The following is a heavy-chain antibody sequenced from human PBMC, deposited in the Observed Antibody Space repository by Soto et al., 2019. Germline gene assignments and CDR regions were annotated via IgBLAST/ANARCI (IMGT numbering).Heavy chain of an antibody. Sequence: GGSLRLSCAASGFTFTNYAMGWVRQAPGKGLEWVSVVSSGGSTYYADSVTGRFTVSRDNSKNTLSLQMNSLRAEDTAVYYCASRSATVLSLTYWGPGTQVTVSS. D-gene: IGHD2-8*01. CDR2: VSSGGST. CDR1: GFTFTNYA. V-gene: IGHV3-23*01. J-gene: IGHJ4*02. CDR3: ASRSATVLSLTY.